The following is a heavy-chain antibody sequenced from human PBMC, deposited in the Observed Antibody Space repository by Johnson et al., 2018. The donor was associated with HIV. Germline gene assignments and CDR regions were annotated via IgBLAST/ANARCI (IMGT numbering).Heavy chain of an antibody. V-gene: IGHV3-23*04. CDR3: ARDYQGIYDSTLRGGAFDI. D-gene: IGHD3-22*01. CDR2: ISGSGGST. Sequence: VQLVESGGGVVQPGGSLRLSCAASGFTFSSYAMSWVRQAPGKGLEWVSAISGSGGSTYYADSVKGRFTISRDNAKSSLYLQLNSLRAEDTAVYYCARDYQGIYDSTLRGGAFDIWGQGTMVTVSS. CDR1: GFTFSSYA. J-gene: IGHJ3*02.